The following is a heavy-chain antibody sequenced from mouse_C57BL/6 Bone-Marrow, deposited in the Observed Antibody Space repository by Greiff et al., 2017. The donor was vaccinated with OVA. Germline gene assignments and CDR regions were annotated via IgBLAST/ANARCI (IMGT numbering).Heavy chain of an antibody. CDR1: GYTFTSYW. CDR2: IHPNSGST. J-gene: IGHJ3*01. D-gene: IGHD3-2*02. Sequence: QVQLQQPGAELVKPGASVKLSCKASGYTFTSYWMHWVKQRPGQGLEWTGMIHPNSGSTNYNEKFKSKATLTVDKSSSTAYMQLSSLTSEDSAVYYCAETAQGRWFAYWGQGTLVTVSA. CDR3: AETAQGRWFAY. V-gene: IGHV1-64*01.